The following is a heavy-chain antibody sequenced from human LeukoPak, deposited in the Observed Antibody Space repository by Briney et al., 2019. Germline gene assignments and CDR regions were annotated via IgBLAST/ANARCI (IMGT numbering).Heavy chain of an antibody. D-gene: IGHD3-22*01. J-gene: IGHJ4*02. CDR1: GSSISSGDYY. Sequence: SETLSLTCTVSGSSISSGDYYWSWIRQPPGKGLEWIGYIYYSGSTYYNPSLKSRVTISVDTSKNQFSLKLSSVTAADTAVYYCARGLADSSGYYFDYWGQGTLVTVSS. CDR2: IYYSGST. V-gene: IGHV4-30-4*01. CDR3: ARGLADSSGYYFDY.